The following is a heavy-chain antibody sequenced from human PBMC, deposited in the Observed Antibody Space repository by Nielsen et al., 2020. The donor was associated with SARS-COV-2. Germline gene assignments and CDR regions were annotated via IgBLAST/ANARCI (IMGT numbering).Heavy chain of an antibody. V-gene: IGHV3-11*01. CDR3: AKDGEYYDSSGYYSAVEYYYYGMDV. D-gene: IGHD3-22*01. J-gene: IGHJ6*02. Sequence: WIRQPPGKGLEWVSYISSSGSTIYYADSVKGRFTISRDNAKNSLYLQMNSLRAEDTAVYYCAKDGEYYDSSGYYSAVEYYYYGMDVWGQGTTVTVSS. CDR2: ISSSGSTI.